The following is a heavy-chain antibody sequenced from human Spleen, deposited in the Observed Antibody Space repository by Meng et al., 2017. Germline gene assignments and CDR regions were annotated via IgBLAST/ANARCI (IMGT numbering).Heavy chain of an antibody. CDR3: VRSRAWVRTGFDP. D-gene: IGHD1/OR15-1a*01. Sequence: QPQLQESGLGLVKPSETLSLTCSFSGDSISSSDSYWGWIRQSPGKGLEWIGSIGHSGFTYYTPSLESRVTVSVDTSRSQFSLELTSVTAADTAVYYCVRSRAWVRTGFDPWGQGTLVTVSS. CDR1: GDSISSSDSY. V-gene: IGHV4-39*01. CDR2: IGHSGFT. J-gene: IGHJ5*02.